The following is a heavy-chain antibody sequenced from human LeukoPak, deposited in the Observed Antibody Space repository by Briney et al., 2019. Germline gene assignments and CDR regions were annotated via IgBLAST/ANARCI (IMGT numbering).Heavy chain of an antibody. Sequence: PGRSLRLSCAASGFTFSRYAMHWVSQAPGKGLEWVAVISYDGSNKYYADSVKDRFTISRDNSTNTLYLQMSSLRAEDTAVYYCLFVVVTDDRLSLIFFDYRRQGTLGTVSS. J-gene: IGHJ4*02. D-gene: IGHD3-22*01. CDR3: LFVVVTDDRLSLIFFDY. CDR1: GFTFSRYA. CDR2: ISYDGSNK. V-gene: IGHV3-30-3*01.